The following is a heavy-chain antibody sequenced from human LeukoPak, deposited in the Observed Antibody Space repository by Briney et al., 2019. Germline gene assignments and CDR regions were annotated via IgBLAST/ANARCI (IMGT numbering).Heavy chain of an antibody. CDR1: GGSINSDY. CDR2: ICCSGST. CDR3: ARLQRDSTGYWYFDL. Sequence: PSETLSLTCTVSGGSINSDYWSWIRQPPGKGLEWIGYICCSGSTIYSPPVKSLVTISVHTSQNQFSVTLSSMTAADTAIYYCARLQRDSTGYWYFDLWGRGTLVTVSS. V-gene: IGHV4-59*08. D-gene: IGHD3-22*01. J-gene: IGHJ2*01.